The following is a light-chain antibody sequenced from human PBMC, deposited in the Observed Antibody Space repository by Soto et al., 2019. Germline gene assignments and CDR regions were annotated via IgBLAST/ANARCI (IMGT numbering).Light chain of an antibody. Sequence: EIVLTQSPGTLSLSPGERATLSCRASQSVSSSYLAWYQQKPGQAPRLLIYGASSRATGIPDRFSGSGSGTDFTLTISRLEPEDFALYYWQQYGSSPLTFGGGTKVEIK. CDR3: QQYGSSPLT. CDR1: QSVSSSY. CDR2: GAS. J-gene: IGKJ4*01. V-gene: IGKV3-20*01.